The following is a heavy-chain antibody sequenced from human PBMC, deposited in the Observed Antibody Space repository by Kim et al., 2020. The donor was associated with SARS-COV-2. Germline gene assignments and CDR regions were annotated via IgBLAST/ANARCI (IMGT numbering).Heavy chain of an antibody. CDR3: ARVVRGYDILTGYSTADY. CDR2: INSDGSST. J-gene: IGHJ4*02. Sequence: GGSLRLSCAASGFTFSSYWMHWVRQAPGKGLVWVSRINSDGSSTSYADSGKGRFTISRDNAKNTLYLQMNSLRAEDTAVYYCARVVRGYDILTGYSTADYWGQGTLVTVSS. D-gene: IGHD3-9*01. CDR1: GFTFSSYW. V-gene: IGHV3-74*01.